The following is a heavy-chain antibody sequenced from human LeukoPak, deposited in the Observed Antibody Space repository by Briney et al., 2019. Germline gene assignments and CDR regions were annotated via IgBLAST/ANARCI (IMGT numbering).Heavy chain of an antibody. CDR2: INHSGST. D-gene: IGHD6-13*01. J-gene: IGHJ4*02. V-gene: IGHV4-34*01. CDR1: GGSFSGYY. CDR3: ARGERAADCHFDY. Sequence: PSETLSLTCAVYGGSFSGYYWSWIRQPPGKGLEWIGEINHSGSTNYNPSLKSRVTISVDTSKNQFSLKLSSVTAADTAVYYCARGERAADCHFDYWGQGTLVTVSS.